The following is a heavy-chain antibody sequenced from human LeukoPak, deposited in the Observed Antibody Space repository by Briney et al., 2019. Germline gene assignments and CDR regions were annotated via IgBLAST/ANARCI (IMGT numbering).Heavy chain of an antibody. V-gene: IGHV4-39*01. J-gene: IGHJ4*02. CDR3: ARGPVGYADY. CDR2: IYYSGST. CDR1: GGSISSSSYS. D-gene: IGHD5-12*01. Sequence: SETLSLTCTVSGGSISSSSYSWGWIRQPPGKGLEWIGSIYYSGSTYYNPSLKSRVTISVDTSKNQFSLKLSSVTAADTAVYYCARGPVGYADYWGQGTLVTVSS.